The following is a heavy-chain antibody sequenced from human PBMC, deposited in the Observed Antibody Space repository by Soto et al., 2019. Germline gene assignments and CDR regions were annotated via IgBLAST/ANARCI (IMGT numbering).Heavy chain of an antibody. CDR1: GFTFDDYA. J-gene: IGHJ3*02. CDR2: ISWNSGSI. D-gene: IGHD2-2*01. V-gene: IGHV3-9*01. Sequence: GGSLRLSCAASGFTFDDYAMHWVRQAPGKGLEWVSGISWNSGSIGYADSVKGRFTISRDNAKNSLYLQMNSLRAEDTALYYCAKDIQNIVVVSAAIRSYAFDIWGQGTMVTVSS. CDR3: AKDIQNIVVVSAAIRSYAFDI.